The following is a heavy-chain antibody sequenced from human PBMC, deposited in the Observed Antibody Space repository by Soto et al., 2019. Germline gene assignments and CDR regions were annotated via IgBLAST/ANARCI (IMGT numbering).Heavy chain of an antibody. CDR2: INPNSGGT. CDR3: AREKYYDLWSGSLAHYKDV. V-gene: IGHV1-2*04. Sequence: ASVKVSCKASGYTFAGYYMHWVRQAPGQGLEWMGWINPNSGGTNYAQKFQGWVTMTRDTSISTAYMELSRLRSDDTAVYYCAREKYYDLWSGSLAHYKDVWGKGTTVTVSS. J-gene: IGHJ6*03. CDR1: GYTFAGYY. D-gene: IGHD3-3*01.